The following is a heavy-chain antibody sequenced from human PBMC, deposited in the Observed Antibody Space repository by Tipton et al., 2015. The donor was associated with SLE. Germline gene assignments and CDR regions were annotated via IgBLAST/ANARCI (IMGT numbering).Heavy chain of an antibody. J-gene: IGHJ4*02. V-gene: IGHV4-34*01. Sequence: TLSLTCAVYGGSFSGYYWSWIRQPPGKGLEWIGEINHSGSTNYNPSLKSRVTISVDTSKKEFSLKLSSVTAADTAVYYCARRGSWNWGYWGQGSLVAVSS. CDR3: ARRGSWNWGY. CDR2: INHSGST. D-gene: IGHD1-7*01. CDR1: GGSFSGYY.